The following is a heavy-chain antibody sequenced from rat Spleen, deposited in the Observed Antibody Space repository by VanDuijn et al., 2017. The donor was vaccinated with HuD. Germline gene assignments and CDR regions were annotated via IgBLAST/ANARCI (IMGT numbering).Heavy chain of an antibody. V-gene: IGHV5-31*01. CDR1: GLTFNNYW. J-gene: IGHJ2*01. CDR2: ISSGGGGT. Sequence: EVQLVESGGGLVQPGSSLKLSCVASGLTFNNYWMTWIRQAPGKGLEWVASISSGGGGTYYPDSVKGRFTISRDNAKSTLYLQMDSLGSEDTATYYCARRHYGYTDYFDYWGQGVMVTVSS. CDR3: ARRHYGYTDYFDY. D-gene: IGHD1-11*01.